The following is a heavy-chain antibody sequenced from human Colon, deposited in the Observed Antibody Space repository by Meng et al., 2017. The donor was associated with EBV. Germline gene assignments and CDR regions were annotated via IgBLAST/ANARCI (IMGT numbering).Heavy chain of an antibody. Sequence: LVAGGEYGKHGETPRLSSTASGFAFTNPWRNWVRQALGKGVEWVGRIRSQIDGRTTNYTAPVKGRFTISRDDSKTTLYLQMNRLNIEDSAVYYCTTDEGGSRFWGQGTLVTVSS. J-gene: IGHJ4*02. CDR1: GFAFTNPW. CDR2: IRSQIDGRTT. CDR3: TTDEGGSRF. D-gene: IGHD1-26*01. V-gene: IGHV3-15*06.